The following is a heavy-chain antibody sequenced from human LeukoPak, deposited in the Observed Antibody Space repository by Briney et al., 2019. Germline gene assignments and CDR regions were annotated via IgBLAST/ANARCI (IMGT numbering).Heavy chain of an antibody. CDR1: GFTFSIYS. J-gene: IGHJ3*02. CDR3: ARALRDAFDI. V-gene: IGHV3-48*04. CDR2: ISSSSNPI. Sequence: GGSLRLSCAASGFTFSIYSMNWVRQAPGKGLEWVSYISSSSNPIYYADSVKGRFTISRDNAKNSLYLQMNSLRAEDTAVYYCARALRDAFDIWGQGTMVTVSS.